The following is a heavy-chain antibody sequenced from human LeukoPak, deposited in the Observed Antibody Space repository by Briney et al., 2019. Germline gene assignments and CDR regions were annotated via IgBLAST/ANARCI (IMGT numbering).Heavy chain of an antibody. CDR1: GFTFSTNY. CDR3: ARGLFNSFHI. V-gene: IGHV3-53*01. CDR2: IYSDGSA. Sequence: PGGSLRLSCAASGFTFSTNYMSWVRQAPGKGPEWLSFIYSDGSADYADSVKGRFTISRDNPKNTVYLQMNSLSAEDTALYYCARGLFNSFHIWGQGTMVTVSS. D-gene: IGHD1-20*01. J-gene: IGHJ3*02.